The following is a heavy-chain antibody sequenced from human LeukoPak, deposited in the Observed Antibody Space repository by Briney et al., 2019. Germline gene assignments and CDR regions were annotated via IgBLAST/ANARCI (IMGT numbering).Heavy chain of an antibody. Sequence: KPGGSLRLSCAASGFTFSSYSMNWVRQAPGKGLEWVSSISSSSSYIYYADSVKGRFTISRDNAKNSLYLQMNSLRAEDTAVYYCTRDLIAAAGYYFDYWGQGTLVTVSS. CDR3: TRDLIAAAGYYFDY. J-gene: IGHJ4*02. CDR2: ISSSSSYI. V-gene: IGHV3-21*01. D-gene: IGHD6-13*01. CDR1: GFTFSSYS.